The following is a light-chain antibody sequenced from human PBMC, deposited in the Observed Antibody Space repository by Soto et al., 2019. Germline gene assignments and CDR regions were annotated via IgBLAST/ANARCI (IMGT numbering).Light chain of an antibody. CDR1: SDDFGAYNS. V-gene: IGLV2-23*01. J-gene: IGLJ1*01. CDR2: KGT. Sequence: QSALAQPASVSGSPGQSITISCTGTSDDFGAYNSVSWYQQLPHKAPQVILYKGTQRPSGVSSRFSGSTSGNAASLTISGLQADDEADYFCCSSAPESTYVFGTGTKVTVL. CDR3: CSSAPESTYV.